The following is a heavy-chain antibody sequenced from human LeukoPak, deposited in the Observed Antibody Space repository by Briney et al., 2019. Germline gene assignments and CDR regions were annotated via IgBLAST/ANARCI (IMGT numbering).Heavy chain of an antibody. CDR3: ARAKQLLVPDAFDV. CDR1: GFTFSSYS. V-gene: IGHV3-21*01. D-gene: IGHD6-13*01. J-gene: IGHJ3*01. CDR2: ISSSSTYI. Sequence: GGSLRLSCGVSGFTFSSYSMNWVRQAPGKGLEWVSSISSSSTYIYYADSVKGRFTISRDNAEKSLYRQMTSLRAEDTAVYYCARAKQLLVPDAFDVWGKGTMVTVSS.